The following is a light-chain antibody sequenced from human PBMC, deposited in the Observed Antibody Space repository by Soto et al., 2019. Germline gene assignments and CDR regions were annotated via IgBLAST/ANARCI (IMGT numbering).Light chain of an antibody. V-gene: IGKV3-20*01. J-gene: IGKJ4*01. CDR1: QSVSSNS. CDR2: GAS. Sequence: EIVLAQSPDTLSLSPGEIASLSCRASQSVSSNSLAWYQQKADQAPRLLVYGASSRATGIPDMFSGSGSETDFTLTISRLEPEDFAVYFCQQYGGSRLTFGGGTKVEI. CDR3: QQYGGSRLT.